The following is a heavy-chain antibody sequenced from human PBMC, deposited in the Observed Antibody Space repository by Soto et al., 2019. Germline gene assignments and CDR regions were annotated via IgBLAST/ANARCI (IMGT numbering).Heavy chain of an antibody. V-gene: IGHV1-69*01. Sequence: QVPLVQSGAEVKKPGSSVTVSCKASGGTFSSYAIHWVRQAPGQGLEWMGGIIPMYGPAKYAQRFQGRVTITADESTTTVYMELTSLTSQDTAGYYCARVTSMVRGVIDNWFDPWGHGTLVTGSS. CDR3: ARVTSMVRGVIDNWFDP. J-gene: IGHJ5*02. CDR1: GGTFSSYA. D-gene: IGHD3-10*01. CDR2: IIPMYGPA.